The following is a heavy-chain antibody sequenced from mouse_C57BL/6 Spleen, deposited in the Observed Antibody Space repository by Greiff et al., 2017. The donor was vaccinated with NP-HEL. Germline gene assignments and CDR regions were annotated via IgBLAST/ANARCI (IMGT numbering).Heavy chain of an antibody. D-gene: IGHD3-2*02. CDR1: GYAFSSSW. V-gene: IGHV1-82*01. CDR3: ARGGGPGYYAMDY. Sequence: VQLVESGPELVKPGASVKISCKASGYAFSSSWMNWVKQRPGKGLEWIGRIYPGDGDTNYNGKFKGKATLTADKSSSTAYMQLSSLTSEDSAVYFCARGGGPGYYAMDYWGQGTSVTVSS. J-gene: IGHJ4*01. CDR2: IYPGDGDT.